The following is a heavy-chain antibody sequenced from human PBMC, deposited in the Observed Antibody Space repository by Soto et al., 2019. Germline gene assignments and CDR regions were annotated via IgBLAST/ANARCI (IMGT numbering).Heavy chain of an antibody. CDR2: IYPGDSDT. J-gene: IGHJ6*02. Sequence: GESLKISCKGSGYSFTSYWIGWVRQMPGKGLEWMGIIYPGDSDTRYSPSFQGQVTISADKSISTAYLQWSSLKASDTAMYYCARAQQLVRRYYYYGMDVWGQGTTVTVSS. CDR3: ARAQQLVRRYYYYGMDV. CDR1: GYSFTSYW. D-gene: IGHD6-13*01. V-gene: IGHV5-51*01.